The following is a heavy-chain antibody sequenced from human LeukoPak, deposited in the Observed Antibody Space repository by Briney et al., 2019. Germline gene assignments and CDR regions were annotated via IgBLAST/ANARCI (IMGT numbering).Heavy chain of an antibody. J-gene: IGHJ4*02. V-gene: IGHV5-51*01. CDR3: ARPKFGGGSDY. D-gene: IGHD3-16*01. Sequence: GESLKISCKASGYTFSSYWIGWVRQMPGKGLEWMGIIYPGDSDTRYSPSFQGLVSISADKSISTAYVQWSSLKASGTAMYYCARPKFGGGSDYWGQGTLVTVSS. CDR1: GYTFSSYW. CDR2: IYPGDSDT.